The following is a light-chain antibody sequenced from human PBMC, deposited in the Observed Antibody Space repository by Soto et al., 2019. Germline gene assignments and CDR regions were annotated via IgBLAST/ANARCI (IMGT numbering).Light chain of an antibody. Sequence: DIQMTQSPSTLSASVGDRVTITCRASQSISSWLAWYQQKPGKAPKLLIYDASSLESGVPSRFSGSGSGTEFTLTISSLQPDDFATYYCQQYNSYSVWTFGQGTKV. V-gene: IGKV1-5*01. CDR3: QQYNSYSVWT. J-gene: IGKJ1*01. CDR2: DAS. CDR1: QSISSW.